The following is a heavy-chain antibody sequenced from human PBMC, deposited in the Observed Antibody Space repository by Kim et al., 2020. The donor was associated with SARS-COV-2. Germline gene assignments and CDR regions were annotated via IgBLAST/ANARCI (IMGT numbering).Heavy chain of an antibody. CDR3: ARPLVPAAHKPLAH. V-gene: IGHV1-69*13. CDR1: GGTFSSYA. J-gene: IGHJ4*02. CDR2: IIPIFGTA. D-gene: IGHD2-2*01. Sequence: SVKVSCKASGGTFSSYAISWVRQAPGQGLEWMGGIIPIFGTANYAQKFQGRVTITADESTSTAYMELSSLRSEDTAVYYCARPLVPAAHKPLAHWGQGTLVTVSS.